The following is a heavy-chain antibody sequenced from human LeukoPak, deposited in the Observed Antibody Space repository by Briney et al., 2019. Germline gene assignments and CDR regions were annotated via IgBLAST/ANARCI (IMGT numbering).Heavy chain of an antibody. D-gene: IGHD3-9*01. CDR1: GFSFTDYP. Sequence: GGSLRLSCAASGFSFTDYPMNWARQAPGKGLEWISNIRTTAEGAKYAYYADSVKGRVTISRDDGKNTLYLHMNSLRDDDTAVYYCAMDQRYAFDYWGQGILVTVSS. V-gene: IGHV3-48*02. CDR2: IRTTAEGAKYA. J-gene: IGHJ4*02. CDR3: AMDQRYAFDY.